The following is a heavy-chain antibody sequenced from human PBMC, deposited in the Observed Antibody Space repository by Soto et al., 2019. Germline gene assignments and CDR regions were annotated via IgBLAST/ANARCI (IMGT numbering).Heavy chain of an antibody. V-gene: IGHV3-30*18. CDR3: AKDPRSMVRGEDAFDI. CDR2: ISYDGSNK. D-gene: IGHD3-10*01. CDR1: GFTFSSYG. Sequence: GGSLRLSCAASGFTFSSYGMHWVRQAPGKGLEWVAVISYDGSNKYYADSVKGRFTISRDNSKNTLYLQMNSLRAEDTAVYYCAKDPRSMVRGEDAFDIWGQGTMVTVSS. J-gene: IGHJ3*02.